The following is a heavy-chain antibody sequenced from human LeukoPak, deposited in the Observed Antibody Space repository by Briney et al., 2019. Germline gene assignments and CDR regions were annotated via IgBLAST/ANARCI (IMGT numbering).Heavy chain of an antibody. V-gene: IGHV1-2*06. CDR1: GYTFTGYH. D-gene: IGHD2-2*01. J-gene: IGHJ4*02. CDR2: INPNSGDT. CDR3: ARDYCSSTSCLFDY. Sequence: ASVTVSFKASGYTFTGYHMHWVRQAPGQGLEWMGRINPNSGDTNYAQKFQGRVTMTRDTSISTAYMELSRLRSDDTAVYYCARDYCSSTSCLFDYWGQGTLVTVSS.